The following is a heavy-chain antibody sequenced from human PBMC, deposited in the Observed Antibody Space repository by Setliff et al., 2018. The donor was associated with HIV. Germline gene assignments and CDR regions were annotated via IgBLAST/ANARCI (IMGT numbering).Heavy chain of an antibody. J-gene: IGHJ4*02. V-gene: IGHV4-59*01. CDR3: ARAQMHRGGVSWSLYYFDY. CDR2: IYANAYA. CDR1: GGSMNNYY. D-gene: IGHD3-10*01. Sequence: SVTLSLTCTVSGGSMNNYYWNWIRQTPGKGLEWLGYIYANAYAHYTVSLRSRVTVSMDTSKNQFALTLRSVTTADRAGYYCARAQMHRGGVSWSLYYFDYWGQGALVTVSS.